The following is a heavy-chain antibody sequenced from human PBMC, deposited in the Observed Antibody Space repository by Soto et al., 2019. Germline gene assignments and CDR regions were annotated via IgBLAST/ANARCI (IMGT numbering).Heavy chain of an antibody. CDR3: APHPGGGGY. D-gene: IGHD3-10*01. Sequence: VQLVESGGGLIQPGGSLRLSCAVSGFTVSNNYMSWVRQAPGKGLEGVSVIYSGGYTAYGDSVKGRFTISRDNSKHPPYPQTNSRSPGDTAVFYGAPHPGGGGYWGQGTLVTVSS. V-gene: IGHV3-53*01. CDR1: GFTVSNNY. J-gene: IGHJ4*02. CDR2: IYSGGYT.